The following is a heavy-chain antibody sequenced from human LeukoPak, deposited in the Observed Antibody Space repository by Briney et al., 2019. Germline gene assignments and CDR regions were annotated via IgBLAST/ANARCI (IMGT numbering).Heavy chain of an antibody. CDR2: ISSSSSTV. D-gene: IGHD6-13*01. J-gene: IGHJ6*02. Sequence: GGSLRLSCAASRFTFSSYAMSWVRQAPGKGLEWISYISSSSSTVDYADSVKGRFTISRDSAKNSLYLQMNSLRADDTAVYFCARGIAPAGYYYYGLDVWGQGTTVTVSS. CDR1: RFTFSSYA. V-gene: IGHV3-48*01. CDR3: ARGIAPAGYYYYGLDV.